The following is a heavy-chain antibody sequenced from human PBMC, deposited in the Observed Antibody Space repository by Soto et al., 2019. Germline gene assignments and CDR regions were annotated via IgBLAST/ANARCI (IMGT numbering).Heavy chain of an antibody. CDR2: FDPEDGET. V-gene: IGHV1-24*01. Sequence: ASVKVSCKVSGYTLTELSMHWVRQAPGKGLEWMGGFDPEDGETIYAQKFQGRVTMTEDTSTDTAYMELSSLRSEDTAVYYCAVEGLVPAASFFDYWGQGTLDPVSS. CDR3: AVEGLVPAASFFDY. J-gene: IGHJ4*02. CDR1: GYTLTELS. D-gene: IGHD2-2*01.